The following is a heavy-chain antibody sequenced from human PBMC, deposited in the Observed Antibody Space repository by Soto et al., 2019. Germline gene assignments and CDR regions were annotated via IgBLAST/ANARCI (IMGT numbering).Heavy chain of an antibody. D-gene: IGHD5-12*01. CDR3: ARRYSGGRAFDI. Sequence: GGSLRLSCAASGFTFSSYSMNWVRQAPGKGLEWVSSISSSSSYIYYADSVKGRFTISRDNAKNSLYLQMNSLRAEDTAVYYCARRYSGGRAFDICGQGTMVTGSS. J-gene: IGHJ3*02. V-gene: IGHV3-21*01. CDR1: GFTFSSYS. CDR2: ISSSSSYI.